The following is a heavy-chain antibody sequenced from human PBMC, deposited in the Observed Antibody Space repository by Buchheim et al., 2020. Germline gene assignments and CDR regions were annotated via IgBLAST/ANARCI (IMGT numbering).Heavy chain of an antibody. CDR2: INPSGGST. V-gene: IGHV1-46*01. CDR3: ARVLRFLEWLPAADYYYGMDV. J-gene: IGHJ6*02. CDR1: GYTFTSYY. Sequence: QVQLVQSGAEVKKPGASVKVSCKASGYTFTSYYMHWVRQAPGQGLEWMGIINPSGGSTSYAQTFQGRVTMTRDTSTSTVYMELSSLRSEDTAVYYCARVLRFLEWLPAADYYYGMDVWGQGTT. D-gene: IGHD3-3*01.